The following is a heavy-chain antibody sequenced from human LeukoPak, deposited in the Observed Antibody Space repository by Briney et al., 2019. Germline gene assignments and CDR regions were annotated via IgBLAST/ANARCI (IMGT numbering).Heavy chain of an antibody. Sequence: GGSLRLSCSASGFTISSYAMHWVRQAPGKGLEYVSAISSNGGSTYYADSVKGRFTISRDNSKNTLYLQMSSLRAEDTAVYYCVKGGMATPTFGFDPWGQGTLVTVSS. CDR1: GFTISSYA. V-gene: IGHV3-64D*09. CDR3: VKGGMATPTFGFDP. D-gene: IGHD5-24*01. J-gene: IGHJ5*02. CDR2: ISSNGGST.